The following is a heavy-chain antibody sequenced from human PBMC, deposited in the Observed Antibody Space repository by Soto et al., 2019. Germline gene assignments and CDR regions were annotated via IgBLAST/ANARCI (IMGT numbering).Heavy chain of an antibody. V-gene: IGHV3-23*01. CDR3: VKFRGRAYPYYYMDV. Sequence: GGSLRLSCVTSGFTFSTYGMTWVRQAPGKGLEWVSYGGSGGSRYYAESVKGRFTISRDNSKNTLSLEMNSLRADDTATYYCVKFRGRAYPYYYMDVWGKGTTVTVSS. CDR1: GFTFSTYG. CDR2: GGSGGSR. D-gene: IGHD3-10*01. J-gene: IGHJ6*03.